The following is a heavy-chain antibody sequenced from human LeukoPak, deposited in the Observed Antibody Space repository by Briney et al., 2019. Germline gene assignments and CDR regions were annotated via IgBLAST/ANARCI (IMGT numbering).Heavy chain of an antibody. D-gene: IGHD4-17*01. V-gene: IGHV4-61*05. CDR2: IYYSGST. CDR3: ARGTVYYYYYMDV. J-gene: IGHJ6*03. Sequence: SETLSLTCTVSGGSISSSSYYWGWIRRPPGKGLEWIGYIYYSGSTNYNPSLKSRVTISVDTSKNQFSLKLSSVTAADTAVYYCARGTVYYYYYMDVWGKGTTVTVSS. CDR1: GGSISSSSYY.